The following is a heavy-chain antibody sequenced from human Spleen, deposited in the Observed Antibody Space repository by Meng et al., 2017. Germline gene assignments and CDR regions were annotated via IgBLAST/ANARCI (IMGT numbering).Heavy chain of an antibody. CDR2: VFYTGDT. V-gene: IGHV4-59*01. CDR1: GGSISSYY. CDR3: ARVMELGWAYYYGMDV. Sequence: ESLKISCTVSGGSISSYYWSWIRQPPGKGLEWIGYVFYTGDTNYNPSLRSRVTISVDTSKNYFSLKLTSVTAADTAVYYCARVMELGWAYYYGMDVWGQGTTVTVSS. D-gene: IGHD7-27*01. J-gene: IGHJ6*01.